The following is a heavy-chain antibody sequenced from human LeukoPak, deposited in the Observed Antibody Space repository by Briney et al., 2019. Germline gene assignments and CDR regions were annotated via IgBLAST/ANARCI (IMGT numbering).Heavy chain of an antibody. CDR1: GGSISSYY. CDR2: IYYIGST. J-gene: IGHJ1*01. CDR3: AATNITMIVVAPYFQH. D-gene: IGHD3-22*01. V-gene: IGHV4-59*12. Sequence: SETLSLTCTVSGGSISSYYWSWIRQPPGKGLEWIGYIYYIGSTNYNPSLKSRVTISVDRSKNQFSLKLSSVTAADTAVYYCAATNITMIVVAPYFQHWGQGTLVTVSS.